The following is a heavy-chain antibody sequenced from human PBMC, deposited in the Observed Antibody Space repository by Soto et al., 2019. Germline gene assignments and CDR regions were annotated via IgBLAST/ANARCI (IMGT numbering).Heavy chain of an antibody. CDR2: IYYSGST. J-gene: IGHJ3*02. D-gene: IGHD4-17*01. Sequence: SETLSLTCTVSGGSISSSSYYWGWIRQPPGKGLEWIGSIYYSGSTYYNPSLKSRVTISVDTSKNQFSLKLSSVTAADTAVYYCARQRDDYGDYVWGTSGAFDIWGQGTMVTVSS. V-gene: IGHV4-39*01. CDR3: ARQRDDYGDYVWGTSGAFDI. CDR1: GGSISSSSYY.